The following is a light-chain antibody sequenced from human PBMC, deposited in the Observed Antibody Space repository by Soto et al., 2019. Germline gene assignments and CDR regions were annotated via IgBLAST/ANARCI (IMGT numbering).Light chain of an antibody. CDR1: QSVSNY. CDR3: QQRNGWLRT. CDR2: DAS. V-gene: IGKV3-11*01. J-gene: IGKJ2*01. Sequence: EIVLTQSPATLSLSPGERATLSCRASQSVSNYLAWYQQKPGQAPRLLIYDASKRATGIPARFSGSGSGTDFTLAISSLETEDFAVYDCQQRNGWLRTLGQGTKLEIK.